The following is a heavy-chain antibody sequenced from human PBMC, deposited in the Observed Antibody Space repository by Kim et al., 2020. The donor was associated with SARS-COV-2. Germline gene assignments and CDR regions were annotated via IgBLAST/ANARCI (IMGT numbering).Heavy chain of an antibody. J-gene: IGHJ4*02. Sequence: NGNTDYAQTLQDRVTMTTDTSTSTAYMGLRSLRSDDTAVYYCATGGQFDYWGQGTLVTVSS. V-gene: IGHV1-18*01. CDR2: NGNT. CDR3: ATGGQFDY.